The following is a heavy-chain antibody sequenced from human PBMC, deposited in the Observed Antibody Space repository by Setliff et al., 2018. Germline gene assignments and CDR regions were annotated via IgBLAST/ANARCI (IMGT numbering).Heavy chain of an antibody. Sequence: AASVKVSCKASGGTFRTDGFSWVRQAPGQGLEWMGRIIPVFRTANYAQKFRGRVTITADEVARTAYMELSTLRSEDTAVYYCARGGEYCDGVSCFSYNWFDMWGQGTLVTVSS. CDR3: ARGGEYCDGVSCFSYNWFDM. V-gene: IGHV1-69*13. CDR2: IIPVFRTA. CDR1: GGTFRTDG. D-gene: IGHD2-21*01. J-gene: IGHJ5*02.